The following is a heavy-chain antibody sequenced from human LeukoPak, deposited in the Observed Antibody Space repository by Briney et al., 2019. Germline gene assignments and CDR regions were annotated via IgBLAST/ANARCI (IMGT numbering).Heavy chain of an antibody. CDR3: ATAPHGMDV. Sequence: GGSLRLSCAASGITFSPHIMCWVRQAPGKGLEWVTTISSDGTKEYYADSVKGRFTISRDNSKNTLSLQISSLRAEDTAMYYCATAPHGMDVWGQGTTVTVSS. J-gene: IGHJ6*02. CDR2: ISSDGTKE. V-gene: IGHV3-30*03. CDR1: GITFSPHI.